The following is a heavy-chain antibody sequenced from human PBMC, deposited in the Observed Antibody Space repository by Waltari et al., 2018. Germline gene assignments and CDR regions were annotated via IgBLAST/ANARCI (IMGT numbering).Heavy chain of an antibody. V-gene: IGHV3-49*04. CDR1: GFTFGDYA. J-gene: IGHJ4*02. Sequence: EVQLVESGGGLVQPGRSLRLSCTASGFTFGDYAMSWVRQAPGKGLEWVGFIRSKAYGGTTEYAASVKGRFTISRDDSKSIAYLQMNSLKTEDTAVYYCTRAPDGYNPLVYWGQGTLVTVSS. CDR2: IRSKAYGGTT. CDR3: TRAPDGYNPLVY. D-gene: IGHD5-12*01.